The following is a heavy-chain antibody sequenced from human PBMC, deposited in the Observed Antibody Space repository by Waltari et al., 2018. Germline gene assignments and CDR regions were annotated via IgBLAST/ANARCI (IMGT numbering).Heavy chain of an antibody. J-gene: IGHJ4*01. Sequence: QVQLQESGPGLVKPSETLSLTCAVSGFSISRGYQWGWIRQPPGKGLEWIGIIYHSGSTYFNPSLKGLVTKSVDTSKNKVSLGVSSVTAGDTGVYYCERMFYDVWSGYSDYWGHGTLVTVSS. D-gene: IGHD3-3*01. CDR2: IYHSGST. V-gene: IGHV4-38-2*01. CDR3: ERMFYDVWSGYSDY. CDR1: GFSISRGYQ.